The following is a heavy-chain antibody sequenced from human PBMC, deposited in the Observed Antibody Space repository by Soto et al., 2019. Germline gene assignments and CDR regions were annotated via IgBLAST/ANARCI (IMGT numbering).Heavy chain of an antibody. Sequence: ASVKVSCKASGYTFTGYYMHWVRQAPGQGLEWMGWINPNSGGTNYAQKFQGWVTMTRDTSISTAHMELSRLRSDDTAVYYCATERYDFWSGYDYYYGMDVWGQGTTVTVSS. CDR3: ATERYDFWSGYDYYYGMDV. D-gene: IGHD3-3*01. V-gene: IGHV1-2*04. CDR1: GYTFTGYY. J-gene: IGHJ6*02. CDR2: INPNSGGT.